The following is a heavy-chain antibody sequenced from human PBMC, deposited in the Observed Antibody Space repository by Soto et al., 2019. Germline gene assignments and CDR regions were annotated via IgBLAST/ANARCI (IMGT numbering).Heavy chain of an antibody. D-gene: IGHD3-3*01. CDR1: GGSISSYY. CDR2: IYYSGST. J-gene: IGHJ5*02. V-gene: IGHV4-59*01. CDR3: ARGSFWSGLNWFDP. Sequence: SETLSLTCTVSGGSISSYYWSWIRQPPGKGLEWIGYIYYSGSTNYNPSLKSRVTISVDTSKNQFSLKLSSVTAADTAVYYCARGSFWSGLNWFDPWGQGTLVTVSS.